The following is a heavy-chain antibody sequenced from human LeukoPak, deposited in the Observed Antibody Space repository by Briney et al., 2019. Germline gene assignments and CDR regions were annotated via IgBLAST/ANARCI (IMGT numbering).Heavy chain of an antibody. Sequence: ASVKVSRKASGYTFTSYGISWVRQAPGPGLEWMGWISAYNGNTNYAQNPHGRVTTTTDTSPTTAYPAQGSPLSHAQTVHYCARCEPDLRWGELSLNDYWGQGTLVTVSS. CDR3: ARCEPDLRWGELSLNDY. V-gene: IGHV1-18*01. J-gene: IGHJ4*02. D-gene: IGHD3-16*02. CDR2: ISAYNGNT. CDR1: GYTFTSYG.